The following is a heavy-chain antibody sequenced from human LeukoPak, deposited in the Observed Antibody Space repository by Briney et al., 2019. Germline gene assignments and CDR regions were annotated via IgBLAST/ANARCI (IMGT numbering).Heavy chain of an antibody. CDR1: GFTFSSSS. Sequence: GGSLRLPCAASGFTFSSSSISWVRQAPGKGLEWVSAITDAVGSTHYADSVKGRFTISSDNSKNTVYLQMNSLRPEDMAVYYCAKGIFSGLLYIDYWGQGTLVTVSS. V-gene: IGHV3-23*01. CDR2: ITDAVGST. D-gene: IGHD5-12*01. CDR3: AKGIFSGLLYIDY. J-gene: IGHJ4*02.